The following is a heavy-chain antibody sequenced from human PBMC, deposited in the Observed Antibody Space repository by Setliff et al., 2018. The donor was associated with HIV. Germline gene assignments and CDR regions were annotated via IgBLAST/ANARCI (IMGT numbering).Heavy chain of an antibody. J-gene: IGHJ3*01. Sequence: GGSQRLSCEASGFTFSSYEMNGVRQVPGKGLEWVSYISGSGTRTFCVDFVKGRFSISRENARNTVYLQMNNLRAEDTAVYYCARDSVRGASWYPGGFDVWGQGAMVTVSS. CDR1: GFTFSSYE. V-gene: IGHV3-48*03. D-gene: IGHD3-10*01. CDR2: ISGSGTRT. CDR3: ARDSVRGASWYPGGFDV.